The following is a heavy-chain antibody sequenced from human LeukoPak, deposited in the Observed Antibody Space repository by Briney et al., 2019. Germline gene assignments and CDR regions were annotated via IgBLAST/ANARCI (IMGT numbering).Heavy chain of an antibody. D-gene: IGHD1-26*01. J-gene: IGHJ4*02. CDR3: ARGLGSPVGQ. Sequence: ASVKVSCKASGYTFTSYYMHWVRQAPGQGLEWMGIINPSGGSTSYAQKFQGRVSMTSNTSITTAYMELSSLRSEDTAVYYCARGLGSPVGQWGQGTLVTVSS. V-gene: IGHV1-46*01. CDR1: GYTFTSYY. CDR2: INPSGGST.